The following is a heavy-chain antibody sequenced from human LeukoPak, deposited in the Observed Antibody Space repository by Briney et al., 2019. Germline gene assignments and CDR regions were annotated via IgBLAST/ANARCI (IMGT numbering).Heavy chain of an antibody. CDR2: INPNSGGT. CDR1: GYTFTGYY. D-gene: IGHD3-3*01. V-gene: IGHV1-2*02. Sequence: ASVNVSCKASGYTFTGYYMHWVRQAPGQGLEWMGWINPNSGGTNYAQKFQGRVTMTRDTSISTAYMELSRLRSDDTAVYYCARDGTLDGYYDFWSGYSPRFDYWGQGTLVTVSS. J-gene: IGHJ4*02. CDR3: ARDGTLDGYYDFWSGYSPRFDY.